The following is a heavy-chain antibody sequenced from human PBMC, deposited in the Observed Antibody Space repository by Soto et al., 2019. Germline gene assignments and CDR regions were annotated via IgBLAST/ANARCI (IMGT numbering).Heavy chain of an antibody. D-gene: IGHD3-9*01. CDR1: GFTFSSYA. CDR3: AKNPDHFDWLPIDY. CDR2: ISGSGGST. J-gene: IGHJ4*02. Sequence: GGSLRLSCAASGFTFSSYAMSWVRQAPGKGLEWVSAISGSGGSTYYADSVKGRFTISRDNSKNTLYLQMNSLRAEDTAVYYCAKNPDHFDWLPIDYWGQGTLVTVSS. V-gene: IGHV3-23*01.